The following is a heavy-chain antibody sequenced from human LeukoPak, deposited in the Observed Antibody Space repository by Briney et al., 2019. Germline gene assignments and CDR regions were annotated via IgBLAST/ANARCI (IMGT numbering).Heavy chain of an antibody. CDR3: ARSGSGSYYWFDP. V-gene: IGHV5-51*01. J-gene: IGHJ5*02. Sequence: GESLKISCKGSGYSFTSYLIGWVRQMPGKGLEWMGIIYPGDSDTSYSPSFQGPVTISADKSISTAYLQWSSLKASDTAMYYCARSGSGSYYWFDPWGQGTLVTVSS. CDR1: GYSFTSYL. CDR2: IYPGDSDT. D-gene: IGHD1-26*01.